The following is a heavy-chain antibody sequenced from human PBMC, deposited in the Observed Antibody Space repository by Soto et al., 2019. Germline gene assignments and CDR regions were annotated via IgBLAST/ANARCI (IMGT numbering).Heavy chain of an antibody. Sequence: GGSLRLSCAASGFTFSNYGMHWVRQAPGKGLEWVAVIWYDGNNKYYADSVKGRFTISRDNSKNTLYVQMTSLRAEDTAVYYCARGLHSIFDYWGQGPLVTVSS. D-gene: IGHD2-21*01. CDR1: GFTFSNYG. V-gene: IGHV3-33*01. CDR3: ARGLHSIFDY. CDR2: IWYDGNNK. J-gene: IGHJ4*02.